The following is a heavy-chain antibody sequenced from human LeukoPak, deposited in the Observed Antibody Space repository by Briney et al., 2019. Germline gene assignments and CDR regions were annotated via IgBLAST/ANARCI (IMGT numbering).Heavy chain of an antibody. CDR2: INHSGST. J-gene: IGHJ5*02. CDR1: GGSFSGYY. Sequence: PSETLSLTCAVYGGSFSGYYWSWIRQPPGKGLEWIGEINHSGSTNYNPSLKSRVTISVDTSKNQFSLKLSSVTAADTAVYYCARDNSRKKGFDPWGQGTLVTVSS. D-gene: IGHD6-13*01. V-gene: IGHV4-34*01. CDR3: ARDNSRKKGFDP.